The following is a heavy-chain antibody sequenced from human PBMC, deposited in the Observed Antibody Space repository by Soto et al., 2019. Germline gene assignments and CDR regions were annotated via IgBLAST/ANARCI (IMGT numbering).Heavy chain of an antibody. CDR2: VYHTGTT. CDR1: GASITTYY. Sequence: PSETLSLTCDVSGASITTYYWSWIRQAPGKGLEWIGNVYHTGTTDYNSSLKSRVTISVDTYKNQFSLNMNSVTAADTAVYYCARRLFGSGWTLDSWGQGALVTVSS. CDR3: ARRLFGSGWTLDS. V-gene: IGHV4-59*01. D-gene: IGHD6-19*01. J-gene: IGHJ4*02.